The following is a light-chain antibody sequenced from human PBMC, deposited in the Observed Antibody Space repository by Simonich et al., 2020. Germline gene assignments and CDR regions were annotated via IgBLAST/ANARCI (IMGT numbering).Light chain of an antibody. CDR2: DES. Sequence: DIQMTQSPSYLSASVGDRVTITCQESQDISNYLTWYQKKPGKAPKLLIYDESNLETGVPSRFSGSGSGTDFTFTISSLQPEDIATYYCLQHNSYPYTFGQGTKLEIK. CDR1: QDISNY. CDR3: LQHNSYPYT. J-gene: IGKJ2*01. V-gene: IGKV1-33*01.